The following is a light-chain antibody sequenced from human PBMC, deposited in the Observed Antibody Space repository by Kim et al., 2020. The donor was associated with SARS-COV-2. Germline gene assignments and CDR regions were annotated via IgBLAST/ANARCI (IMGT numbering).Light chain of an antibody. CDR3: SSYTSSNTLV. J-gene: IGLJ3*02. V-gene: IGLV2-14*01. Sequence: QSALTQPASVSGSPGQSITISCTGTSSDVGGYRFVSWYQQHPGKAPKLIIYEVNYRPPGFSSRFSGSKSGNTASLTISGLQTEDEADYFCSSYTSSNTLVFGGGTKVTVL. CDR1: SSDVGGYRF. CDR2: EVN.